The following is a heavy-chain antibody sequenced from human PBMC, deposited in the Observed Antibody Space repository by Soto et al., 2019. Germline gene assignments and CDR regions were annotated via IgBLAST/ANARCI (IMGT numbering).Heavy chain of an antibody. D-gene: IGHD3-16*01. CDR1: GYTFDTYG. J-gene: IGHJ4*02. CDR3: ARGGTWGARDFDY. Sequence: QVQLVQSGSEVKRPGASVRVSCKASGYTFDTYGISWVRQAPGQGLEWMGWISAYNGHTDYAQRFQGRVTMTTDTSTNTVSLELRGLRSDDTAVYYCARGGTWGARDFDYWGQGTLVTVSS. CDR2: ISAYNGHT. V-gene: IGHV1-18*01.